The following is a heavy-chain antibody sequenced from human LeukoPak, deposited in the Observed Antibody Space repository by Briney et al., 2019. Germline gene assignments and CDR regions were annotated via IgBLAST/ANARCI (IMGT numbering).Heavy chain of an antibody. CDR3: ARGGVDY. V-gene: IGHV3-74*01. Sequence: GGPLRLSCVASGFIFSSYWMHWILQPPGKGLFSVSLINSDGSSTSYADYVKGRFTISRDNAKNTLFLQMNSLRAEDTAVYYCARGGVDYWGQGTLVTVSS. D-gene: IGHD3-10*01. CDR2: INSDGSST. CDR1: GFIFSSYW. J-gene: IGHJ4*02.